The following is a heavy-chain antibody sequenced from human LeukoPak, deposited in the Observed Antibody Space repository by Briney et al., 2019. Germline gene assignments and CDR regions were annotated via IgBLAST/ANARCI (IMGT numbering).Heavy chain of an antibody. CDR1: GSTVSSHA. D-gene: IGHD2-15*01. V-gene: IGHV3-23*01. CDR3: VKDYCHGGFCPFPFFDS. CDR2: IGGAGDT. Sequence: PGGSLRLSCAVSGSTVSSHAMSWARQASGKGLEWVSLIGGAGDTFYADSVKGRFVLSRDNSRNTVYLQMNSLRAEDTATYYCVKDYCHGGFCPFPFFDSWGQGTLVTVSS. J-gene: IGHJ5*01.